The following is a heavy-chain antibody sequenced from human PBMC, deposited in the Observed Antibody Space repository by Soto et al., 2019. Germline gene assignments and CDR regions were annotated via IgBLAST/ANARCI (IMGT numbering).Heavy chain of an antibody. CDR2: ISGSGGST. D-gene: IGHD2-2*01. CDR1: GFTFITYA. J-gene: IGHJ4*02. CDR3: AKLPAAQSYFDF. V-gene: IGHV3-23*01. Sequence: EVQLLDSGGGLVQPGGSLRLSCAASGFTFITYAMSWVRQAPGKGLEWVSIISGSGGSTYYPASVKGRFTISRDNPKNTLYLQMNSLRADDTAVYYCAKLPAAQSYFDFWGQGTLVTVSS.